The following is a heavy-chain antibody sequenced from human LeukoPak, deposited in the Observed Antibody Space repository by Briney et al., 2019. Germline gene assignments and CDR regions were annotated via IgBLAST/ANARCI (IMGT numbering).Heavy chain of an antibody. CDR3: ARDLSWRISSGGSSCEL. D-gene: IGHD2-15*01. Sequence: GASVKVSCKASGYTFTSYDINWVRQATGQGLEWMGWMNPNSGNTGYAQKFQGRVTMTTDTSTGTVYMELRSLRSDDTAVYYCARDLSWRISSGGSSCELWGQGTLVTVSS. CDR1: GYTFTSYD. J-gene: IGHJ4*02. V-gene: IGHV1-8*02. CDR2: MNPNSGNT.